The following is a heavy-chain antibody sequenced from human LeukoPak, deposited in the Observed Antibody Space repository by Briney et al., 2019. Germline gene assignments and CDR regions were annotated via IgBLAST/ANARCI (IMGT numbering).Heavy chain of an antibody. CDR3: ARGRGYSSGWYNWFDP. Sequence: SETLSLTCAVYGGSFRVYYWSWIRQPPGKGLEWIGEINHSGSTNYNPSLKSRVTISVDTSKNQFSLKLSSVTAADTAVYYCARGRGYSSGWYNWFDPWGQGTLVTVSS. J-gene: IGHJ5*02. CDR2: INHSGST. V-gene: IGHV4-34*01. CDR1: GGSFRVYY. D-gene: IGHD6-19*01.